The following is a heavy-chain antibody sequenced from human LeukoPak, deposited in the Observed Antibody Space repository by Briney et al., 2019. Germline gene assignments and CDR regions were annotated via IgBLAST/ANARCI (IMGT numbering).Heavy chain of an antibody. Sequence: GESLKISCKGSGYSFTSYWIGWVRQMPGKGLEWMGIIYPGDSDTRYSPSFQGQVTISADKSISTAYLQWSSLKASDTDMYYCASTSGITGTANNWFDPWGQGTLVTVSS. J-gene: IGHJ5*02. CDR2: IYPGDSDT. D-gene: IGHD1-7*01. V-gene: IGHV5-51*01. CDR3: ASTSGITGTANNWFDP. CDR1: GYSFTSYW.